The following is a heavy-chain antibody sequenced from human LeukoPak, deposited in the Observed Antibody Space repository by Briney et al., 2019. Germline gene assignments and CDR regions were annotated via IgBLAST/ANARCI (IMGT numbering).Heavy chain of an antibody. J-gene: IGHJ4*02. CDR3: ARDPYYYDSSGYYY. V-gene: IGHV1-2*02. CDR1: GGTFSSYA. Sequence: ASVKVSCKASGGTFSSYAISWVRQAPGQGLEWMGWINPNSGGTNYAQKFQGRVTMTRDTSISTAYMELSRLRSDDTAVYYCARDPYYYDSSGYYYWGQGTLVTVSS. CDR2: INPNSGGT. D-gene: IGHD3-22*01.